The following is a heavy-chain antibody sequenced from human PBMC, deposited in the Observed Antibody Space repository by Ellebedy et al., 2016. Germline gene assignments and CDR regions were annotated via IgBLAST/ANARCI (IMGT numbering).Heavy chain of an antibody. CDR3: ATAFQKSAFEL. J-gene: IGHJ3*01. CDR2: TSPSGTHT. D-gene: IGHD3-16*01. Sequence: GESLKISXVASGFNFRHYYVSWVRQTPGKGLECISYTSPSGTHTNFADSVKGRFTISRDNDNDSLFLEMSSLRDDDTAVYYCATAFQKSAFELWGQGTLVTVSS. V-gene: IGHV3-11*03. CDR1: GFNFRHYY.